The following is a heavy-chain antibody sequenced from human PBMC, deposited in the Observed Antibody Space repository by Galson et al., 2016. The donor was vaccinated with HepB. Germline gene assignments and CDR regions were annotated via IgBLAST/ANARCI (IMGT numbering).Heavy chain of an antibody. Sequence: TLSLTCSVSGVSIRDDGYYWSWIRQHPGKGLEWIAYIYYSGSMYTNPSLKGRVSVSVDTSKNQFSLRLTSVTAADTAVYYCARDHGRVGDFKGLDTWGQGMLVTVSS. CDR3: ARDHGRVGDFKGLDT. CDR2: IYYSGSM. V-gene: IGHV4-31*03. CDR1: GVSIRDDGYY. D-gene: IGHD1-26*01. J-gene: IGHJ3*02.